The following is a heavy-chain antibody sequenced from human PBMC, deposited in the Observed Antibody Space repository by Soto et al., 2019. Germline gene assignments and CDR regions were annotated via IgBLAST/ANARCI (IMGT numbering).Heavy chain of an antibody. Sequence: QLVQSGAEVERPGASVRVSCKAYGYPFSKYGISWIRQAPGQGLEWMGRNKPDNGDTNYAQKFQGRVTMITGTSSNEAYMEYRSLGLDDTSVYYCGTSDGSGFDPWGQGTLVSVSS. CDR1: GYPFSKYG. V-gene: IGHV1-18*04. CDR2: NKPDNGDT. CDR3: GTSDGSGFDP. J-gene: IGHJ5*02. D-gene: IGHD3-10*01.